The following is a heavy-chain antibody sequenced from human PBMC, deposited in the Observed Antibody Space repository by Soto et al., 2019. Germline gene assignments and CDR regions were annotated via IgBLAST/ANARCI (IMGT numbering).Heavy chain of an antibody. J-gene: IGHJ5*02. D-gene: IGHD2-15*01. Sequence: SGPTLVNPTQTLTLTCTFSGFSLSTSGVGVGWIRQPPGKALEWLALIYWDDDKRYSPSLKSRLTITKDTSKNQVVLTMTNMDPVDTATFYFSRVVVVAATPLNCFDPWGQGTLVTVSS. CDR1: GFSLSTSGVG. CDR2: IYWDDDK. V-gene: IGHV2-5*02. CDR3: SRVVVVAATPLNCFDP.